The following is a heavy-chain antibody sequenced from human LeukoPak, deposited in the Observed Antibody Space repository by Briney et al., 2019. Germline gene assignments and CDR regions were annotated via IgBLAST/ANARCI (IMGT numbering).Heavy chain of an antibody. V-gene: IGHV4-59*01. CDR1: GGSFSSYY. J-gene: IGHJ4*02. CDR2: IYYSGST. CDR3: ARGRLARSPYFDY. D-gene: IGHD6-19*01. Sequence: PSETLSLTCAVYGGSFSSYYWSWIRQPPGKGLEWIGYIYYSGSTDYNPSLKSRVTISVETSKNQFSLNLSSVTAADTAVYYCARGRLARSPYFDYWGQGTLVTVSS.